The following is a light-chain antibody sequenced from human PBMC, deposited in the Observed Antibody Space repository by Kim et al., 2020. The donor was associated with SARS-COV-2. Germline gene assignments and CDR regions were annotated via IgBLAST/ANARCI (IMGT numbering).Light chain of an antibody. Sequence: SYELTQPPSVSVAPGQTARITCGGNNIGGKSVHWYQQKPGQAPVLVIYYDSERPSGIPERFSGSNSGNTATLTISRAQAGDEADYYCQAWDSSTGVFG. CDR3: QAWDSSTGV. CDR2: YDS. CDR1: NIGGKS. V-gene: IGLV3-21*01. J-gene: IGLJ2*01.